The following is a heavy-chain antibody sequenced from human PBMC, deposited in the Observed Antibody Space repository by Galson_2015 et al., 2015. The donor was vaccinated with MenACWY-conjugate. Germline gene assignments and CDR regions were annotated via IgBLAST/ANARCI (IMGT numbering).Heavy chain of an antibody. CDR1: GFTFRTYA. Sequence: SLRLSCAASGFTFRTYALSWVRRAPGKGLEWVSTISGVIGTTYQADSVKGRFTISRDNSKNTLYLQMNSLRAEDTAVYYCAKGGLWYSSGWYSNYYYYGMDVWGQGTTVTVSS. J-gene: IGHJ6*02. V-gene: IGHV3-23*01. CDR3: AKGGLWYSSGWYSNYYYYGMDV. D-gene: IGHD6-19*01. CDR2: ISGVIGTT.